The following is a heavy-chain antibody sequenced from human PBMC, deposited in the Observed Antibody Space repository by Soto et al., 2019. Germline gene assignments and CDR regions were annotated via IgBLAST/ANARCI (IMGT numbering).Heavy chain of an antibody. D-gene: IGHD3-3*01. CDR3: ARVGGLSTIFGVVFDGMDV. J-gene: IGHJ6*02. CDR1: GGSISSGGYY. Sequence: SETLSLTCTVSGGSISSGGYYWSWIRQHPGKGLAWIGYIYYSGSTYYNPSLKSRVTISVDTSKNQFSLKLSSVTAADTAVYYCARVGGLSTIFGVVFDGMDVWGQGTTVTVS. CDR2: IYYSGST. V-gene: IGHV4-31*03.